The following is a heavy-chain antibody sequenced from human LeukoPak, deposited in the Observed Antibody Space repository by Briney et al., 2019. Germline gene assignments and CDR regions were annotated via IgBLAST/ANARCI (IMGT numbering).Heavy chain of an antibody. CDR3: AKGGSEYCSGGSCYTLDY. CDR2: ISGSGGST. J-gene: IGHJ4*02. CDR1: GCTFSSYA. V-gene: IGHV3-23*01. D-gene: IGHD2-15*01. Sequence: GGSLRLSCVASGCTFSSYAMSWVRQDPGKGLEWVSAISGSGGSTYYPDSVKGRFTISRDNSKNMLYLQMNTLRAEDTAVYYCAKGGSEYCSGGSCYTLDYWGQGTLVTVSS.